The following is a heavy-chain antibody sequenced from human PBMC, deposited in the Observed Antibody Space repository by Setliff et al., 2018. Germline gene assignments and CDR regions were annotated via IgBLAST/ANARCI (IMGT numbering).Heavy chain of an antibody. CDR1: GGPFSGYY. D-gene: IGHD3-10*01. CDR2: INHSGGT. CDR3: ARGFLRYDSGTYYTY. Sequence: SETLSLTCAVQGGPFSGYYWSWIRQPPGKGLESIGDINHSGGTNYNPSHKSRVTVSIDTSKNHFSLKLSSVTAADTAVYYCARGFLRYDSGTYYTYWGQGTLVTVSS. J-gene: IGHJ4*02. V-gene: IGHV4-34*01.